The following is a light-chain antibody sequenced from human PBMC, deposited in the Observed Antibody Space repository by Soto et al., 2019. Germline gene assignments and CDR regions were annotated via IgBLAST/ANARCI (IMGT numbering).Light chain of an antibody. Sequence: EIVLTQSPGSLSLSPGERATLSCTTSQSVSSNYLAWYQQKPGRAPRLLIYDASTRAAGIPGRFSGSGSGTDFTLSISGLEHEDCAVYYCQQYGASPATFGQGTKVQIK. CDR2: DAS. V-gene: IGKV3-20*01. CDR1: QSVSSNY. J-gene: IGKJ1*01. CDR3: QQYGASPAT.